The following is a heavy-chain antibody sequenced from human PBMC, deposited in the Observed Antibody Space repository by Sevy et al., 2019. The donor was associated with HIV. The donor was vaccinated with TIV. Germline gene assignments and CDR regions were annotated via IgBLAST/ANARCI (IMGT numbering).Heavy chain of an antibody. CDR1: GFTFGYFA. J-gene: IGHJ4*02. Sequence: GGSLRLSCAVSGFTFGYFAMSWVRQAPGKGLEWVSGISSNGATSHYAASVRGRFTISRDNSKNRMYLQMSSLRAEDTAQYYCAKDTSGWYDALDQWGQGTLVTVSS. V-gene: IGHV3-23*01. CDR3: AKDTSGWYDALDQ. CDR2: ISSNGATS. D-gene: IGHD6-19*01.